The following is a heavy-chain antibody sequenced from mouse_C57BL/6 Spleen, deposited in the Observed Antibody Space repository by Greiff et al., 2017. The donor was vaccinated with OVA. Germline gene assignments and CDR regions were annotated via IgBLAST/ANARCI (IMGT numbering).Heavy chain of an antibody. CDR3: ARPLYYGRSYWYFDG. CDR2: INPSNGGT. J-gene: IGHJ1*03. V-gene: IGHV1-53*01. D-gene: IGHD1-1*01. Sequence: QVQLQQPGTELVKPGASVKLSCKASGYTFTSYWMHWVKQRPGQGLEWIGNINPSNGGTNYNEKFKSKATLTVDKSSSTAYMQLSSLTSEDSAVYYWARPLYYGRSYWYFDGWGTGTTVTVSS. CDR1: GYTFTSYW.